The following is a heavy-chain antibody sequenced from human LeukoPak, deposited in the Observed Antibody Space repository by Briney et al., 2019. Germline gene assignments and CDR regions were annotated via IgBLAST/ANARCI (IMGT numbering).Heavy chain of an antibody. CDR3: AREVGSRIFDY. J-gene: IGHJ4*02. Sequence: SETLSLTCTVSGGSISSYYWSWIRQPPGTGLEWIGYIYYSGSTNYNPSLKSRVTISVDTSKNQFSLKLSSVTAADTAVYYCAREVGSRIFDYWGQGTLVTVSS. CDR2: IYYSGST. V-gene: IGHV4-59*01. D-gene: IGHD1-26*01. CDR1: GGSISSYY.